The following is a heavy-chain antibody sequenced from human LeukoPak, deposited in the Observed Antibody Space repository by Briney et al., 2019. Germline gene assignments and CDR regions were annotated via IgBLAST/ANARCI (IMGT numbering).Heavy chain of an antibody. Sequence: PSETLSLTCTVSGGSISSYYWSWIRQPPGKGLECIGYIYYSGSTNYNPSLKSRVTISVDTSKNQFSLKLSSVTAADTAVYYCARAPSGDYVAYWGQGTLVTVSS. J-gene: IGHJ4*02. CDR1: GGSISSYY. CDR3: ARAPSGDYVAY. CDR2: IYYSGST. V-gene: IGHV4-59*01. D-gene: IGHD4-17*01.